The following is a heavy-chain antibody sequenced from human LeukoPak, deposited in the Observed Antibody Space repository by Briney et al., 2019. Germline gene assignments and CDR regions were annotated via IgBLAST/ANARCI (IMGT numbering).Heavy chain of an antibody. CDR3: AKTERGCLDY. J-gene: IGHJ4*02. D-gene: IGHD5-12*01. CDR2: IYYSGST. CDR1: GGSISSYY. V-gene: IGHV4-59*12. Sequence: SETLSLTCTVSGGSISSYYWSWIRQPPGEGLEWIGYIYYSGSTNYNPSLKSRVTISVDTSKNQFSLKLSSVTAADTAVYYCAKTERGCLDYWGQGTLVTVSS.